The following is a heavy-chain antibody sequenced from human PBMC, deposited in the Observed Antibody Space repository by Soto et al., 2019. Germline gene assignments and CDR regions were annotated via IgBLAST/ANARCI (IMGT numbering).Heavy chain of an antibody. V-gene: IGHV4-31*03. CDR1: GGSISSGGYY. J-gene: IGHJ4*02. Sequence: PSETLSLTCTVSGGSISSGGYYWSWIRQHTGKGLEWIGYIYYSGSTYYNPSLKSRVTISVDTSKNQFSLKLSSVTAADTAVYYCASRNWNGNYFDYWGQGTLVTVSS. CDR2: IYYSGST. CDR3: ASRNWNGNYFDY. D-gene: IGHD1-1*01.